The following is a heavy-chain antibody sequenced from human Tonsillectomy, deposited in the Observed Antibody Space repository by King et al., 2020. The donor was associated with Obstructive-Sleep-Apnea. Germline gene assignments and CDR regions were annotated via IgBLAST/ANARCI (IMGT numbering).Heavy chain of an antibody. CDR3: ARSMRITMVRGVITVDAFDI. D-gene: IGHD3-10*01. CDR2: INWNGGST. CDR1: GFTFDAYG. V-gene: IGHV3-20*01. J-gene: IGHJ3*02. Sequence: VQLVESGGGVVRPGGSLRLSCAASGFTFDAYGMSWVRQAPGKGLEWVSGINWNGGSTGYADSVKGRFTISRDNAKNSLYLQMNSLRAEDTALYHCARSMRITMVRGVITVDAFDIWGQGTMVTVSS.